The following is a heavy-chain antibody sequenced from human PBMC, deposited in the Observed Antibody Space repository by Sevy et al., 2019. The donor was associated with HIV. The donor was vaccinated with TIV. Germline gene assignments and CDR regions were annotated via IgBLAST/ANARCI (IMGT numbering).Heavy chain of an antibody. D-gene: IGHD5-18*01. Sequence: GGSLRLSCAASGFTFSSYGMYWVRQAPGKGLEWVAVIWYDGSNKYYADSVKGRFTISRDNSKNTLYLQMNSLRAEDTAVYYCARERYSYGSDYWGQGTLVTVSS. CDR1: GFTFSSYG. CDR2: IWYDGSNK. J-gene: IGHJ4*02. CDR3: ARERYSYGSDY. V-gene: IGHV3-33*01.